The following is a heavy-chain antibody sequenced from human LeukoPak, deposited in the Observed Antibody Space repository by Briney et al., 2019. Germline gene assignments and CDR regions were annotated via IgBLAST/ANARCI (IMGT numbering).Heavy chain of an antibody. V-gene: IGHV3-53*01. CDR2: IYSGGST. Sequence: PGGSLRLSCAASGFTSSSYALNWVRQAPGKGLEWVSVIYSGGSTYYADSVKGRFTISRDNSKNTLYLQMNSLRAEDTAVYYCARDLVGGDVWGQGTTVTVSS. J-gene: IGHJ6*02. CDR1: GFTSSSYA. CDR3: ARDLVGGDV. D-gene: IGHD2-15*01.